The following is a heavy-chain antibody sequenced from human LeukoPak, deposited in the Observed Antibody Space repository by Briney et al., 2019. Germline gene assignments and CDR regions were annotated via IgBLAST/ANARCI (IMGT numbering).Heavy chain of an antibody. J-gene: IGHJ5*02. Sequence: GGSLRLSCAASGFTFSNYWMHWVRQAPGKGLVWVSRINSGGSSTTYADSVKGRFTISRDNAKNTLYLQMNSLRAEDTAVYYCARTLRYFGENWFDPWGQGTLVTVSS. CDR2: INSGGSST. V-gene: IGHV3-74*03. CDR3: ARTLRYFGENWFDP. CDR1: GFTFSNYW. D-gene: IGHD3-9*01.